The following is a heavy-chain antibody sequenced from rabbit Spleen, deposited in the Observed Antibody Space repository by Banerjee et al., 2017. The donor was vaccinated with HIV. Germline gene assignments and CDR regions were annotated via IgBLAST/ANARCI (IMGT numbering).Heavy chain of an antibody. D-gene: IGHD1-1*01. CDR3: TREDISSGGSRSYGMDL. V-gene: IGHV1S45*01. Sequence: QEQLEESGGGLVKPGASLTLTCTASGFSFSSSYWICWVRQAPGKGLEWVGCIYTGSSGNTYYASWAKGRFTISKTSSTTVTLQMIGLTAADTATYFCTREDISSGGSRSYGMDLWGPGTLVTVS. CDR1: GFSFSSSYW. CDR2: IYTGSSGNT. J-gene: IGHJ6*01.